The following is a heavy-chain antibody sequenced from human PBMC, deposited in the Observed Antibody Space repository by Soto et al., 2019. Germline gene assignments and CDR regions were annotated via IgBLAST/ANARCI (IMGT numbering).Heavy chain of an antibody. J-gene: IGHJ6*02. V-gene: IGHV4-39*02. D-gene: IGHD2-2*03. Sequence: QLQLQESGPGLVKPSETLSLTCTVSGGSVSSNSYSWGWIRQSPGKGLEWIGIIYSTENTYYHPCLLGRVTIPPATSMNDCSLRLSSGTAAATAVYYCARLNGYCVSAGCHGYYRMDVWGQGTTVTVSS. CDR3: ARLNGYCVSAGCHGYYRMDV. CDR2: IYSTENT. CDR1: GGSVSSNSYS.